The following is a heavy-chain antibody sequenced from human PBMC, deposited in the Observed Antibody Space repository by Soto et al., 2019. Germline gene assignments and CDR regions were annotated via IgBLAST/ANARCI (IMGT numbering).Heavy chain of an antibody. CDR3: AREFHITMVRGNWFDP. CDR1: GGSISSGGYY. D-gene: IGHD3-10*01. Sequence: KPSETLSLTCTVSGGSISSGGYYWSWIRQHPGKGLEWIGYIYYSGSTYYNPSLKSRVPISVDTSKNQFSLKLSSVTAADTAVYYCAREFHITMVRGNWFDPWGQGTLVTVSS. J-gene: IGHJ5*02. CDR2: IYYSGST. V-gene: IGHV4-31*03.